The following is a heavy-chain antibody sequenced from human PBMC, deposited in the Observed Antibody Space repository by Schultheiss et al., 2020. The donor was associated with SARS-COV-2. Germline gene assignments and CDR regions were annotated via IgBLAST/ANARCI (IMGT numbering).Heavy chain of an antibody. CDR2: MSDSGDST. J-gene: IGHJ5*02. D-gene: IGHD1-7*01. Sequence: GGSLRLSCAASGFTFTTYAMTWVRQAPGKGLEWVSAMSDSGDSTYYADSLKGRFTISRDNSKNTLYLQMNSLRAEDTAVYYCARAKDPNWNYARPFDPWGQGTLVTVSS. CDR1: GFTFTTYA. V-gene: IGHV3-23*01. CDR3: ARAKDPNWNYARPFDP.